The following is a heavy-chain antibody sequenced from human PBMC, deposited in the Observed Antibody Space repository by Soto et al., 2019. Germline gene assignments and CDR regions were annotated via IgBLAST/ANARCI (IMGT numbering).Heavy chain of an antibody. D-gene: IGHD1-1*01. CDR3: ARVTPGNNLYYFSGLDV. Sequence: LRLSCVASGFTFDTYGIHWVRQAPGKGLQWVALISYEGSNTYYADSVRGRSTISRDNSKNTLYLQINALRPEDTGVYYCARVTPGNNLYYFSGLDVWGQGTSVTVPS. V-gene: IGHV3-30-3*01. CDR1: GFTFDTYG. J-gene: IGHJ6*02. CDR2: ISYEGSNT.